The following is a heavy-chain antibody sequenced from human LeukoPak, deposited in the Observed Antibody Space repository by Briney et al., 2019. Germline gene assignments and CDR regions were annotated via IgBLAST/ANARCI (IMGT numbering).Heavy chain of an antibody. CDR2: IYYTAGS. CDR3: GRGLRYSESYVVEY. V-gene: IGHV4-30-4*08. Sequence: PSETLSLTCTVSGGSVTADNYFWSWTRQPPGEGLEWIGYIYYTAGSYYNPSLKSRVTMSIDASTNQFSLKLNSVTAADTAVYHCGRGLRYSESYVVEYWGLGTLVTVSP. D-gene: IGHD1-26*01. CDR1: GGSVTADNYF. J-gene: IGHJ4*02.